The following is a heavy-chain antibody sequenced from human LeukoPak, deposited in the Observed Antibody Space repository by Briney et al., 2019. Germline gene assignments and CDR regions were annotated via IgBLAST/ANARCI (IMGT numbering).Heavy chain of an antibody. CDR3: ARDEAAAGTVDY. Sequence: GGSLRLSCAAPGFTFSSYAMHWVRQAPGKGLEWVAVISYDGSNKYYADSVKGRFTISRDNSKNTLYLQMNSLRAEDTAVYYCARDEAAAGTVDYWGQGTLVTVSS. CDR2: ISYDGSNK. D-gene: IGHD6-13*01. J-gene: IGHJ4*02. V-gene: IGHV3-30*04. CDR1: GFTFSSYA.